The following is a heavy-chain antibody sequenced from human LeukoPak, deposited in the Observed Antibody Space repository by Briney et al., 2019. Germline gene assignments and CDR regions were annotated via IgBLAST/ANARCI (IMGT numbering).Heavy chain of an antibody. D-gene: IGHD6-19*01. CDR1: GYTFTSFA. CDR3: ARDSTSYSSGWSGLGGIDWFDP. J-gene: IGHJ5*02. CDR2: INTNTGNP. V-gene: IGHV7-4-1*02. Sequence: ASVKVSCKVSGYTFTSFAMNWVRQAPGQGLQWMEWINTNTGNPTYAQGFTGRFVFSLDTSVSTAYLQISSLKAEDTAVYYCARDSTSYSSGWSGLGGIDWFDPWGQGTLVTVSS.